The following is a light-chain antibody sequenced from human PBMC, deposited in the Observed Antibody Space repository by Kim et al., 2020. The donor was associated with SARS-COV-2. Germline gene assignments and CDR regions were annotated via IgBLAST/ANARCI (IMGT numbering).Light chain of an antibody. Sequence: LAPGERATLSCRASQSVSSSYLAWYQQKPGQAPRLLIYATSSRATGIPDRFSGSGSGTDFTLTISRLEPEDLAVYYCQQYGSSLYSFGQGTKLEI. J-gene: IGKJ2*03. CDR3: QQYGSSLYS. V-gene: IGKV3-20*01. CDR1: QSVSSSY. CDR2: ATS.